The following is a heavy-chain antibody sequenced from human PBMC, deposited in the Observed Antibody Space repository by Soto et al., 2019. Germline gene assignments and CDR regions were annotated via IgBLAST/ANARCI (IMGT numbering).Heavy chain of an antibody. CDR3: ARSALRMNGMDV. Sequence: ASVKVSCKASGGTFSSYAISWVRQSPGQGLEWMGGIIPIFGTANYAQKFQGRVTITADKSTSTAYMELSSLRSEDTAVYYCARSALRMNGMDVWGQGTTVTVSS. CDR1: GGTFSSYA. D-gene: IGHD2-8*01. V-gene: IGHV1-69*06. CDR2: IIPIFGTA. J-gene: IGHJ6*02.